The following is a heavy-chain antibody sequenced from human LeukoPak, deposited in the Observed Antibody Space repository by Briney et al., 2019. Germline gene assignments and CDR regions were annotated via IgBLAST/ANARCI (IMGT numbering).Heavy chain of an antibody. CDR3: AVGSYLGRNFDY. Sequence: GGSLRLSCAASGFTFSSYAMSWVRQAPGKGLEWVSAISGSGGSTYYADSVKGRFTISRDNSENTLYLQMNSLRAEDTAVYYSAVGSYLGRNFDYWGQGTLVTVSS. CDR2: ISGSGGST. D-gene: IGHD1-26*01. CDR1: GFTFSSYA. V-gene: IGHV3-23*01. J-gene: IGHJ4*02.